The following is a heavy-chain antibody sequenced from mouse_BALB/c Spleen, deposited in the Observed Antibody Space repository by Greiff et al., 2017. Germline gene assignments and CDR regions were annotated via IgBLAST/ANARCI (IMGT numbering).Heavy chain of an antibody. Sequence: EVQRVESGPGLVKPSQSLSLTCTVTGYSITSDYAWNWIRQFPGNKLEWMGYISYSGSTSYNPSLKSRISITRDTSKNQFFLQLNSVTTEDTATYYCARGATTAFDYWGQGTTLTVSS. V-gene: IGHV3-2*02. CDR2: ISYSGST. J-gene: IGHJ2*01. CDR3: ARGATTAFDY. D-gene: IGHD1-2*01. CDR1: GYSITSDYA.